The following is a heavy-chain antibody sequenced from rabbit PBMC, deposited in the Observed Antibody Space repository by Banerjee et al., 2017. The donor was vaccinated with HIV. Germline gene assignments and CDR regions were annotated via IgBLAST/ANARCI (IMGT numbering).Heavy chain of an antibody. CDR3: ARDHVGPAGSGYVTGSYYFNL. D-gene: IGHD8-1*01. J-gene: IGHJ4*01. CDR1: GIDFSSSYW. Sequence: QSLEESGGDLVKPGASLTLTCKASGIDFSSSYWICWVRQAPGKGLEWIACIYVGSSGSTYYASWAKGRFTISKASSTTVTLQMTSLTAADTATYFCARDHVGPAGSGYVTGSYYFNLWGPGTLVTVS. CDR2: IYVGSSGST. V-gene: IGHV1S40*01.